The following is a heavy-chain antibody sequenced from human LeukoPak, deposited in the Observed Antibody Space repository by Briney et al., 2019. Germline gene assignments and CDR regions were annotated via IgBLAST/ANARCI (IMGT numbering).Heavy chain of an antibody. Sequence: SETLSLTCTVSGGSISSYYWGWIRQPPGKGLEWIGSIYYSGSAYYNPSLKSRVTISVDTSKNQFSLKLSSVTAADTAVYYCAKRQITIFGVVIIREDAFDIWGQGTMVTVSS. CDR1: GGSISSYY. J-gene: IGHJ3*02. D-gene: IGHD3-3*01. CDR2: IYYSGSA. CDR3: AKRQITIFGVVIIREDAFDI. V-gene: IGHV4-39*07.